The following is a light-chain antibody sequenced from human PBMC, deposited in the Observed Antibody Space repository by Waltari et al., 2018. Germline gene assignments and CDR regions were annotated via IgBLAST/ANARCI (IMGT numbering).Light chain of an antibody. CDR1: QSVSSF. Sequence: EVVMTQSPATLSLSPGERATLSCRASQSVSSFLAWYQQKPGQAPRRLIYGASTRATGIPARFSGSGSGTEFTLTISSLQSEDFAVYYCQQYNDWPPLTFGGGTKVEIK. CDR2: GAS. V-gene: IGKV3-15*01. CDR3: QQYNDWPPLT. J-gene: IGKJ4*01.